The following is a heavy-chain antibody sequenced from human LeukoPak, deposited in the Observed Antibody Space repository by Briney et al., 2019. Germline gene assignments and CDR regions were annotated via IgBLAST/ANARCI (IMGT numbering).Heavy chain of an antibody. CDR1: GFSLSSSGVG. CDR3: AHRRYLYGSWNFGSFDY. D-gene: IGHD6-19*01. J-gene: IGHJ4*02. Sequence: SGPTLVNPTQTLTLTSTFSGFSLSSSGVGVGWVRQPPGEALEWLALIYWDDDKRYSPSLRSRLTITKDTSKNQVVLTMTNVDPVDTATYYCAHRRYLYGSWNFGSFDYWGQGTLVTVSS. CDR2: IYWDDDK. V-gene: IGHV2-5*02.